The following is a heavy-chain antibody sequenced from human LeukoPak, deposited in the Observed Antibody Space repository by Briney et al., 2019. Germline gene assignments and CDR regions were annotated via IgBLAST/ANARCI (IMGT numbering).Heavy chain of an antibody. CDR2: INPNSGGT. J-gene: IGHJ4*02. CDR3: ARLSVGATRGFDY. D-gene: IGHD1-26*01. Sequence: GASVKVSCKASGYTFTAYYMHWVRQAPGQGPEWMGWINPNSGGTNYAQKFQGRVTMTRDTSISTAYMELTGLTSDDTAVYYCARLSVGATRGFDYWGQGTLVTVSS. V-gene: IGHV1-2*02. CDR1: GYTFTAYY.